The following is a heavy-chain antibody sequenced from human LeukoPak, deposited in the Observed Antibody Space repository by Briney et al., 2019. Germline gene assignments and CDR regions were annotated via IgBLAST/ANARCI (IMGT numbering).Heavy chain of an antibody. D-gene: IGHD3-10*01. Sequence: GGSLRLSCAASGFTFSDYYMSWIRQAPGKGLEWVSYISGSSPTMYYADSVKGRFSISRDNAKNSLYLQMNSLRAEDTAMYYCAREYTSGSYYIDYWGQGTLVTVSS. CDR1: GFTFSDYY. J-gene: IGHJ4*02. V-gene: IGHV3-11*01. CDR2: ISGSSPTM. CDR3: AREYTSGSYYIDY.